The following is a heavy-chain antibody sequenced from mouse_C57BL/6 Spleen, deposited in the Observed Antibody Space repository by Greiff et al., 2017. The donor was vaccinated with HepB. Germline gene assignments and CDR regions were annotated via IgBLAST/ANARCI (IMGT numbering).Heavy chain of an antibody. Sequence: EVQVVESGEGLVKPGGSLKLSCAASGFTFSSYAMSWVRQTPEKRLEWVAYISSGGDYIYYADTVKGRFTIYRDNARNTLYLQMSSLKSEDTAMYDCTRELGKGYFDYWGQGTTLTVSS. CDR2: ISSGGDYI. CDR1: GFTFSSYA. CDR3: TRELGKGYFDY. J-gene: IGHJ2*01. V-gene: IGHV5-9-1*02. D-gene: IGHD4-1*01.